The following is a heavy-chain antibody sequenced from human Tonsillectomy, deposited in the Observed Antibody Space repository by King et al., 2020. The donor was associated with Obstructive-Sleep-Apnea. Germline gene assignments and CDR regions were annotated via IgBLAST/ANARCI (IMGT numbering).Heavy chain of an antibody. D-gene: IGHD4-17*01. CDR2: MYYSGNT. Sequence: QLQESGPGLVKPSETLSLTCTVSGASISNYYWSWIRQAPGKGLEWIGYMYYSGNTNYSPALKSRVTISVDTSKIQFSLRLSSVTAADTAVYYCARHRGVGDHGCYGDYFGHRGQGTLVTVSS. J-gene: IGHJ4*02. CDR1: GASISNYY. CDR3: ARHRGVGDHGCYGDYFGH. V-gene: IGHV4-59*08.